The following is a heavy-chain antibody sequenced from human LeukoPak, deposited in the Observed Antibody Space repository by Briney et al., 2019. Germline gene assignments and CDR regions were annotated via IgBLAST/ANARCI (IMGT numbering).Heavy chain of an antibody. CDR2: IKQDGSEK. D-gene: IGHD2-2*01. CDR3: ARVVGDVYFDY. Sequence: GGSLRLSCAASGFTFSSYWMSWVRQAPGKGLGWVANIKQDGSEKYYVDSVKGRFTISRDNAKNSLYLQMNSLRAEDTAVYYCARVVGDVYFDYWGQGTLVTVSS. J-gene: IGHJ4*02. CDR1: GFTFSSYW. V-gene: IGHV3-7*03.